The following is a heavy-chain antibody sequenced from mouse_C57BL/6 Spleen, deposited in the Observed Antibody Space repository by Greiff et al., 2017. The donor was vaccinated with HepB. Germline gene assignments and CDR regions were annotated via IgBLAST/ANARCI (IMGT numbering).Heavy chain of an antibody. J-gene: IGHJ2*01. CDR3: ARHGSSPFDY. Sequence: QVHVKQPGAELVKPGASVKMSCKASGYTFTSYWITWVKQRPGQGLEWIGDIYPGSGSTNYNEKFKSKATLTVDTSSSTAYMQLSSLTSEDSAVYYCARHGSSPFDYWGQGTTLTVSS. D-gene: IGHD1-1*01. CDR1: GYTFTSYW. V-gene: IGHV1-55*01. CDR2: IYPGSGST.